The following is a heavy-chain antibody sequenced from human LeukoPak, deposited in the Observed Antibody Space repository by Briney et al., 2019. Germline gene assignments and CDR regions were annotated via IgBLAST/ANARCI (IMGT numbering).Heavy chain of an antibody. CDR1: GSHFTSYW. V-gene: IGHV5-10-1*01. Sequence: GGSLQISCQGSGSHFTSYWISGARQLPGKGLEGMGRTDPSDSYINYSPSFQGHVTISADKSISTAYLQWSSLKASDTAMYYCARTASPMVRGVIEGNYYYYYGMDVWGKGTTVTVSS. D-gene: IGHD3-10*01. CDR2: TDPSDSYI. CDR3: ARTASPMVRGVIEGNYYYYYGMDV. J-gene: IGHJ6*04.